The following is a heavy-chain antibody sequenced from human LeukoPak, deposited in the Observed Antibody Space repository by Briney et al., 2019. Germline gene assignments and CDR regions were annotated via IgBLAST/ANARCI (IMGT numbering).Heavy chain of an antibody. J-gene: IGHJ4*02. CDR1: GFACSSSA. CDR3: AKEYSITIFGVVQNFPIGY. CDR2: ISGSGGST. D-gene: IGHD3-3*01. V-gene: IGHV3-23*01. Sequence: PGGSLRLSCAASGFACSSSAMSWVRQAPGKGLEWVSAISGSGGSTYYADSVKGRFTISRDNSKNTLYLQMNSLRAEDTAVYYCAKEYSITIFGVVQNFPIGYWGQGTLVTVSS.